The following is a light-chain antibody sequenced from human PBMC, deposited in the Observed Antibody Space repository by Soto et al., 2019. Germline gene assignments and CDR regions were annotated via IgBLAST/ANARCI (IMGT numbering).Light chain of an antibody. CDR2: GAS. V-gene: IGKV3-20*01. J-gene: IGKJ1*01. CDR3: QQYGSSPQT. Sequence: EIVMTQSPATLSVSPGERAALSFMASQSVSSKLAWYRQKPGQAPRLLIYGASSRATGIPDRFSGSGSGTDFTLTISRLEPEDFAVYYCQQYGSSPQTFGQGTKVDIK. CDR1: QSVSSK.